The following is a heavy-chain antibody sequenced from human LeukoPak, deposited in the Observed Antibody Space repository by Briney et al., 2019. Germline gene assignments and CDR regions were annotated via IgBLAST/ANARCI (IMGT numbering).Heavy chain of an antibody. Sequence: ASVKVSCTASGGTFSIYAISWVRQAPGQGLEWMGGIIPIFGTANYAQKFQGRVTITADESTSTAYMELSSLRSEDTAVYYCAIHLKDDYYYGMDVWGQGTTVTVSS. CDR2: IIPIFGTA. V-gene: IGHV1-69*01. CDR3: AIHLKDDYYYGMDV. CDR1: GGTFSIYA. D-gene: IGHD2-15*01. J-gene: IGHJ6*02.